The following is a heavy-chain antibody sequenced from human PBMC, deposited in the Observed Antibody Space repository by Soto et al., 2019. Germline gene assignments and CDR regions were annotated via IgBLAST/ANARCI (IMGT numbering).Heavy chain of an antibody. CDR2: ISGSGGST. V-gene: IGHV3-23*01. CDR1: GFTFSTYA. J-gene: IGHJ4*02. D-gene: IGHD7-27*01. Sequence: GGSLRLSCAASGFTFSTYAMSWVRQAPGKGLEWVSGISGSGGSTFYAGPVRGRSTISRDNSMNTLFLQMNSLRADDTAVYYCALRKTGSYFDYWGQGTLVTVYS. CDR3: ALRKTGSYFDY.